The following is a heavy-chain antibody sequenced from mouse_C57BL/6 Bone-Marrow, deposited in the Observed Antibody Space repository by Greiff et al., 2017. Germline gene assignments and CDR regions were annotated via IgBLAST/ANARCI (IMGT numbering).Heavy chain of an antibody. V-gene: IGHV3-6*01. Sequence: EVQLQQSGPGLVKPSQSLSLTCSVTGYSITSGYYWNWIRQFPGNKLEWMGYISYDGSNNYNPSLKNRISITRDTSKNQFFLKLNSVTTEDTATYYCARDGRFAYWGQGTLVTVSA. CDR3: ARDGRFAY. CDR2: ISYDGSN. J-gene: IGHJ3*01. CDR1: GYSITSGYY.